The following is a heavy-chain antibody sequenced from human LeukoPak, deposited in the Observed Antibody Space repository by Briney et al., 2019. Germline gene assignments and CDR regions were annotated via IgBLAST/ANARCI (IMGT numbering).Heavy chain of an antibody. CDR2: ISYDGNLK. CDR1: GFTFSTYG. D-gene: IGHD6-13*01. V-gene: IGHV3-30*18. Sequence: GGSLRLSCAVSGFTFSTYGMHWVRQAPGKGLEWVAVISYDGNLKYYADSVEGRFTISRDNPKNTLYLQMDSLRTEDTAVYSCAKEGTAYVSSWYDYWGQGTLVTVSS. CDR3: AKEGTAYVSSWYDY. J-gene: IGHJ4*02.